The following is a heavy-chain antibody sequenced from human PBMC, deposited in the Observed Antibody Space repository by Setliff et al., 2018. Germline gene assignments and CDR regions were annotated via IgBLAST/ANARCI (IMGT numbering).Heavy chain of an antibody. D-gene: IGHD4-17*01. J-gene: IGHJ4*02. V-gene: IGHV3-21*04. CDR3: ARGHTTVSTGY. CDR2: ISPSSSHI. CDR1: GFTFSTYS. Sequence: GGSLRLSCAASGFTFSTYSLIWVRQAPGTGLEWVSSISPSSSHIYYADSAEGRFTISRDNAKNSLFLQMNSLRAEDTAVYYCARGHTTVSTGYWGQGTLVTVSS.